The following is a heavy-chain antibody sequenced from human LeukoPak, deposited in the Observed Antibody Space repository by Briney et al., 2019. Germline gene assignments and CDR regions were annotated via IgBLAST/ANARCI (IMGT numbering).Heavy chain of an antibody. CDR2: ISGSGGST. CDR1: GFTFSSYA. Sequence: PGGSLRLSCAASGFTFSSYAMSWVRQAPGKGLEWVSAISGSGGSTYYADSVKGRFTISRDNSKNTLYLQMNSLRAEDTAVYYCAKDGINTMVRGSTYYYYMDVWGKGTTVTISS. J-gene: IGHJ6*03. D-gene: IGHD3-10*01. CDR3: AKDGINTMVRGSTYYYYMDV. V-gene: IGHV3-23*01.